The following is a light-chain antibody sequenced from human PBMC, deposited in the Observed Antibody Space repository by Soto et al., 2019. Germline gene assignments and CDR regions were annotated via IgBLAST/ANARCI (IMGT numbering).Light chain of an antibody. CDR1: SGDVGAYNY. CDR2: DVT. Sequence: QSVLTQPRSVSASPGQSVTISCTGTSGDVGAYNYVSWYQHHPGKAPKLMIFDVTLRPSGVPDRFSGSKSGNTASLTISGLQADEEADYYCCSHADSYTCVFGGGTKLTVL. CDR3: CSHADSYTCV. V-gene: IGLV2-11*01. J-gene: IGLJ2*01.